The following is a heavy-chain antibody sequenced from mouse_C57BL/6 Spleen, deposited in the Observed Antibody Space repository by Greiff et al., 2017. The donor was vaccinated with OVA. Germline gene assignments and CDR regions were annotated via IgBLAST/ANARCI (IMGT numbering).Heavy chain of an antibody. CDR3: ARRDGYYWYFDV. CDR1: GYTFTDYY. Sequence: VQLQQSGPVLVKPGASVKMSCKASGYTFTDYYMNWVKQSHGKSLEWIGVINPYNGGTSYNQKFKGKATLTVDKSSSTAYMELNSLTSEDSAVYYCARRDGYYWYFDVWGTGTTVTVSS. V-gene: IGHV1-19*01. D-gene: IGHD2-3*01. J-gene: IGHJ1*03. CDR2: INPYNGGT.